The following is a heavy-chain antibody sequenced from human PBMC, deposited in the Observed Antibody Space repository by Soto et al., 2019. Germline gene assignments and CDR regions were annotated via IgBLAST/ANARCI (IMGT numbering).Heavy chain of an antibody. CDR3: AKEDSSSWHYYYGMDV. V-gene: IGHV3-30*18. Sequence: QVQLVESGGGVVQPGRSLRLSCAASGFTFSSYGMNWVHQAPGKGLEWVAVISYDGSNKYYADSVKGRFTISRDSSKNMLYLQMNSLRAEDTAVYYCAKEDSSSWHYYYGMDVW. CDR1: GFTFSSYG. CDR2: ISYDGSNK. D-gene: IGHD6-13*01. J-gene: IGHJ6*01.